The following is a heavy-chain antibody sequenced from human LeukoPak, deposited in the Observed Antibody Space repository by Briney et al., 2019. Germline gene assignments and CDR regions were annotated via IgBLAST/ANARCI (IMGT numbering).Heavy chain of an antibody. V-gene: IGHV4-30-4*01. CDR2: IYHSGST. J-gene: IGHJ4*02. Sequence: SETLSLTCTVSGGSISSGDYYWSWIRQPPGKGLEWIGEIYHSGSTNYNPSLKSRVTISVDKSKNQFSLKLSSVTAADTAVYYCARGSWGLTARYFDYWGQGTLVTVSS. CDR1: GGSISSGDYY. D-gene: IGHD6-6*01. CDR3: ARGSWGLTARYFDY.